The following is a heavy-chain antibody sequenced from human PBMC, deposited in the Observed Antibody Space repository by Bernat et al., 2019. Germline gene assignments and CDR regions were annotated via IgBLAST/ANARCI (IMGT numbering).Heavy chain of an antibody. CDR2: IYYSGST. CDR3: ARQVLSWQPFDY. V-gene: IGHV4-39*01. D-gene: IGHD6-13*01. J-gene: IGHJ4*02. CDR1: GGSISSSSYY. Sequence: QLQLQESGPGLVKPSETLSLTCTVSGGSISSSSYYWGWIRQPPGKGLEWIGSIYYSGSTYYNPSLKSRVTISVDTSKNQFSLKLSSVTAADTAVYYCARQVLSWQPFDYWGQGTLVTVSS.